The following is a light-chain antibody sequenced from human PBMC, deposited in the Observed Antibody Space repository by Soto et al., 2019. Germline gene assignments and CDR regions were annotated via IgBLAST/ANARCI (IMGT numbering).Light chain of an antibody. CDR1: ISDVGSYNL. CDR2: EGS. CDR3: CSYAGSSTSVV. V-gene: IGLV2-23*01. J-gene: IGLJ2*01. Sequence: QSALTQPASVSGSPGQSITISCTGTISDVGSYNLVSWYQQHPGKAPKLMIYEGSKRPSGVSNRFSGSKSGNTASLTISGLQAEDEADYYCCSYAGSSTSVVFGGGTQLTVL.